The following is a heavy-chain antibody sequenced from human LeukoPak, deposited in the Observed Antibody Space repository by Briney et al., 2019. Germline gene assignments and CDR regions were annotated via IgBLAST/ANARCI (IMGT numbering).Heavy chain of an antibody. CDR2: ISVYNGNT. CDR3: ARDVTVADT. V-gene: IGHV1-18*01. CDR1: GYTFTSYG. Sequence: ASVKVSCKASGYTFTSYGISWVRQAPGQGLEWMGWISVYNGNTNYAQKFQGRVTMTIDTSTSTAYMELRSVRSDDTAVYYCARDVTVADTWGQGTLVTVSS. D-gene: IGHD6-19*01. J-gene: IGHJ4*02.